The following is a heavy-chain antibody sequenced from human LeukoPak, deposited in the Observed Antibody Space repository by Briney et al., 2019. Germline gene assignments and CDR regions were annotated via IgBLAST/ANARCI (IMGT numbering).Heavy chain of an antibody. D-gene: IGHD1-7*01. Sequence: ASVKVSCKASGYTFTSHYMHWVRQAPGQGLDWMGVIDPSGGSTSYVQRFQGRVTMTRDMSTSTVYMELSSLRFEDTAVYYCARKGNYQKPSDYWGQGTLVTVSS. J-gene: IGHJ4*02. CDR3: ARKGNYQKPSDY. CDR2: IDPSGGST. CDR1: GYTFTSHY. V-gene: IGHV1-46*01.